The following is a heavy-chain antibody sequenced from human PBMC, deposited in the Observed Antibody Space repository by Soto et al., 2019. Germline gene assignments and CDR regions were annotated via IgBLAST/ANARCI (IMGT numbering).Heavy chain of an antibody. CDR2: INSDGSST. J-gene: IGHJ4*02. Sequence: GGSLRLSCAASGFTFSSYWIHWVRQAPGKGLVWVSRINSDGSSTSYADSVKGRFTISRDNAKNTLYLQMNSLRAEDTAVYYCARPLYYYDSSGYYAYWGQGTLVTVSS. CDR1: GFTFSSYW. D-gene: IGHD3-22*01. CDR3: ARPLYYYDSSGYYAY. V-gene: IGHV3-74*01.